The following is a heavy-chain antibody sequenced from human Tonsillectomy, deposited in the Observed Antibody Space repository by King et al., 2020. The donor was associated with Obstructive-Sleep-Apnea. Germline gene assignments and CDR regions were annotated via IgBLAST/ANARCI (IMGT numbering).Heavy chain of an antibody. D-gene: IGHD1-1*01. J-gene: IGHJ3*01. CDR1: GFTFSDYS. V-gene: IGHV3-48*04. CDR2: ISTSGSSI. Sequence: EVQLVESGGGLVQPGGSLRLSCAASGFTFSDYSMCWIRQAPGKGLEWVSYISTSGSSIYYADSVKGRFTISRDNAKNSLYLQMNSLRAEDTAIYYCVRGGWNGGGFDVWGQGTMGTVSS. CDR3: VRGGWNGGGFDV.